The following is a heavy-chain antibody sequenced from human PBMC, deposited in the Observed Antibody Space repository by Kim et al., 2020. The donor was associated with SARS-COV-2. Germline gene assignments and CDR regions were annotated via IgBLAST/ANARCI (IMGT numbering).Heavy chain of an antibody. Sequence: FQGRVTITADESTSTAYMELSSLRSEDTAVYYCARETDYYDSSGYYYFDYWGQGTLVTVSS. CDR3: ARETDYYDSSGYYYFDY. D-gene: IGHD3-22*01. V-gene: IGHV1-69*01. J-gene: IGHJ4*02.